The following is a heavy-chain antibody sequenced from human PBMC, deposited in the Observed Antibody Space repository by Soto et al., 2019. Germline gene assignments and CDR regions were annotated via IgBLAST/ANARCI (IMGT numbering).Heavy chain of an antibody. V-gene: IGHV1-2*04. CDR1: GYTFTGFH. D-gene: IGHD1-26*01. CDR3: ARGSVGPTTDFDY. CDR2: INPNGGGR. Sequence: QVQLVQSGAEVKQPGASVKVSCKASGYTFTGFHIHWVRQAPGQGLEWMGWINPNGGGRNYAQKLQGWVTMTRDTSTSTAYMELSRLKSDDTAVYYCARGSVGPTTDFDYWGQGTLVTVSS. J-gene: IGHJ4*02.